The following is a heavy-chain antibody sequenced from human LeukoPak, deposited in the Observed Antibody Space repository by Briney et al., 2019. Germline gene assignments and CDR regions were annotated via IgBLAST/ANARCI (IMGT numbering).Heavy chain of an antibody. CDR1: GFTFSSYS. D-gene: IGHD4-17*01. Sequence: GGSLRLSCAASGFTFSSYSMNWVRQAPGKGLEWVSSISSSSSYIYYAGSVKGRFTISRDNAKNSLYLQMNSLRAEDTAVYYCARRFGDYGNWFDPRGQGTLVTVSS. J-gene: IGHJ5*02. V-gene: IGHV3-21*01. CDR2: ISSSSSYI. CDR3: ARRFGDYGNWFDP.